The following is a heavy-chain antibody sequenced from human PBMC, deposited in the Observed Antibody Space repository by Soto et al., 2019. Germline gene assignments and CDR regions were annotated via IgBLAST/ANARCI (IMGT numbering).Heavy chain of an antibody. CDR3: ARDGYARSVGWLDP. CDR1: GGTFSSYA. CDR2: IIPIFGTA. V-gene: IGHV1-69*13. Sequence: SVKVSCKASGGTFSSYAISWVRQAPGQGLEWMGGIIPIFGTANYAQKFQGRVTITADESTSTAYMELSSLRSEDTAVYYCARDGYARSVGWLDPWGQGTLVTVSS. D-gene: IGHD3-16*01. J-gene: IGHJ5*02.